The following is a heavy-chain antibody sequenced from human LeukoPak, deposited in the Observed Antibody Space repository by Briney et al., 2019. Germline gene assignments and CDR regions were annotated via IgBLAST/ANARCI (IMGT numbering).Heavy chain of an antibody. CDR1: GFTFSSYS. D-gene: IGHD3-9*01. V-gene: IGHV3-21*01. Sequence: GSLRLSCAASGFTFSSYSMNWFRQAPGKGLEWVSSISSSGTYVYYADSVKGRFTISRDDAKNSLSLQMNSLRADDAAVYYCARASSKQLAGYLPDGFDIWGQGTMVTVSS. J-gene: IGHJ3*02. CDR2: ISSSGTYV. CDR3: ARASSKQLAGYLPDGFDI.